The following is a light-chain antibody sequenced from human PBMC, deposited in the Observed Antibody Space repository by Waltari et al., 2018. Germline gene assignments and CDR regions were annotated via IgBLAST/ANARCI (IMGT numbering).Light chain of an antibody. Sequence: DIQMTQSPSSLSASVGDRVTITCRASQDIGSWVAWFQQKPGRAPKPLIYAASTLQGGVSSRFSGSGSGTHFTLTISSLQPEDFATYYCQQYNKYPQTFGQGTKLEI. J-gene: IGKJ2*01. CDR1: QDIGSW. CDR2: AAS. V-gene: IGKV1D-16*01. CDR3: QQYNKYPQT.